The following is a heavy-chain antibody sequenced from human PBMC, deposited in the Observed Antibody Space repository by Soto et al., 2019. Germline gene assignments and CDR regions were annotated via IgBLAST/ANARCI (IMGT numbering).Heavy chain of an antibody. V-gene: IGHV1-18*04. D-gene: IGHD2-8*01. CDR1: GYSFISYG. CDR2: INAYNGYT. Sequence: ASVKISCKASGYSFISYGINWVRQAPGQGPEWMGWINAYNGYTNYAQKLQGRVTLTADTSTSTAYMELRSLRSDDTAVYFCARGDCTNGVCYIGYWGQGTLVTVSS. J-gene: IGHJ4*02. CDR3: ARGDCTNGVCYIGY.